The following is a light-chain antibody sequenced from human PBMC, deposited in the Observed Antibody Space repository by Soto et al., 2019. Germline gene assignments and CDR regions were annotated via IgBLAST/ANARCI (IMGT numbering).Light chain of an antibody. V-gene: IGKV3-20*01. J-gene: IGKJ1*01. CDR1: QSVSSSH. CDR2: GAS. Sequence: EIVLPQSPGTLSLSPGERATLSCRASQSVSSSHLAGYQQKPGQAPRLLIYGASSRATGIPDRFSGSGSGTDFTLTISRLEPEDFAVYYCQQYGSSPLWTFGQGTKVGIK. CDR3: QQYGSSPLWT.